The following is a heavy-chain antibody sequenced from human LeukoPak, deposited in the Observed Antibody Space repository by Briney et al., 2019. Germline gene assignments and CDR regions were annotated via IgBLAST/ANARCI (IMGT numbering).Heavy chain of an antibody. D-gene: IGHD3-16*01. CDR2: IYSGGGT. J-gene: IGHJ4*01. Sequence: GGSLRLSCATSGFTVSSNYMTWVRQAPGKGLEWVSVIYSGGGTRYADSVKGRFTISRDNSKNTLYLQMNSLRAEDTAVYYCVTHSGGYWGQGTLVTVSS. CDR1: GFTVSSNY. CDR3: VTHSGGY. V-gene: IGHV3-66*01.